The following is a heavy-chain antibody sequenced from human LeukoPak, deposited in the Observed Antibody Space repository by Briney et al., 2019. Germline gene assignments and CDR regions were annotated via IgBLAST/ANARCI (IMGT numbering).Heavy chain of an antibody. Sequence: SETLSLTCAVYGGSFSGYYWSWIRQPPGKGLEWIGEINHSGSTNYNPSLKSRVTISVDTSKNQFSLKLSSVTAADTAVYYGARGSAAGNFDYWGQGTLVTVSS. V-gene: IGHV4-34*01. J-gene: IGHJ4*02. CDR3: ARGSAAGNFDY. CDR1: GGSFSGYY. D-gene: IGHD6-13*01. CDR2: INHSGST.